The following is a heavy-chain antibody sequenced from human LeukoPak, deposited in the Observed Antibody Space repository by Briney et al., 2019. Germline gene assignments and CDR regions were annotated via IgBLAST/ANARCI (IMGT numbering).Heavy chain of an antibody. J-gene: IGHJ5*02. CDR2: IYYSGST. V-gene: IGHV4-59*01. CDR1: GSSISSYY. CDR3: ARRLGYCSSTSCSPWGFDP. Sequence: SETLSLTCTVSGSSISSYYWSWIRQPPGKGLEWIGYIYYSGSTNYNPSLKSRVTISVDTSKNQFSLKLSSVTAADTAVYYCARRLGYCSSTSCSPWGFDPWGQGTLVTVSS. D-gene: IGHD2-2*01.